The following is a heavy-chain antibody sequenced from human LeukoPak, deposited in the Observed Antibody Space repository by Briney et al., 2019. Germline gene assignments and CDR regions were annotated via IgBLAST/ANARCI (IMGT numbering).Heavy chain of an antibody. V-gene: IGHV4-4*07. CDR3: AREYSSSWSWAFGY. CDR1: GGSLSSYY. Sequence: SETLPLTCTVSGGSLSSYYWSWIRQPAGKGLEWIGRIYISGSTNYNPSLKSRVTMSVDTSKNQFSLKLSSVTAADTAVYYCAREYSSSWSWAFGYWGQGTLVTVSS. CDR2: IYISGST. J-gene: IGHJ4*02. D-gene: IGHD6-13*01.